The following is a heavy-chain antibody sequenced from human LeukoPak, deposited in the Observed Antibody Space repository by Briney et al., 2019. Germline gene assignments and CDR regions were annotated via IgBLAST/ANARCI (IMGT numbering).Heavy chain of an antibody. J-gene: IGHJ4*02. V-gene: IGHV3-30*04. CDR3: ARDDGTGAPDS. D-gene: IGHD3/OR15-3a*01. CDR2: ISYDASNK. CDR1: RFTFSSYA. Sequence: GGSLRLSCAASRFTFSSYAMHWVRKAPGKGLEWVAVISYDASNKYYADSVKGRFTTSRDNSKNTLYLQMNSLRSEDTAVYYCARDDGTGAPDSWGQGTLVTVSS.